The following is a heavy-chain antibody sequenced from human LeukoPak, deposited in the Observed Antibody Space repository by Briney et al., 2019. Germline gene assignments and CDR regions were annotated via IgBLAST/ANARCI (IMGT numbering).Heavy chain of an antibody. Sequence: HPGGSLRLSCAASGFTFSSYWMSWVRQAPGKGLEWVANIKQDGSEKYYVDSVKGRFTISRDSAKNSLYLQMNSLRAEDTAVYYCARDLLEIAAAGNPAYWGQGTLVTVSS. CDR1: GFTFSSYW. V-gene: IGHV3-7*01. CDR2: IKQDGSEK. CDR3: ARDLLEIAAAGNPAY. D-gene: IGHD6-13*01. J-gene: IGHJ4*02.